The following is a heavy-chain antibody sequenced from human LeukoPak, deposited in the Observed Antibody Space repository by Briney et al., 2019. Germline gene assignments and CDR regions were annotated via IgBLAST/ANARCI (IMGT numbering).Heavy chain of an antibody. CDR1: GFTFSSYA. Sequence: GSLRLSCAASGFTFSSYAMHWVRQAPGKGLEYVSAISSNGGSTYYANSVKGRFTISRDNSKNTLYLQMGSLRAEDMAVYYCARSITMIVVVFDYWGQGTLVTVSS. J-gene: IGHJ4*02. CDR2: ISSNGGST. V-gene: IGHV3-64*01. D-gene: IGHD3-22*01. CDR3: ARSITMIVVVFDY.